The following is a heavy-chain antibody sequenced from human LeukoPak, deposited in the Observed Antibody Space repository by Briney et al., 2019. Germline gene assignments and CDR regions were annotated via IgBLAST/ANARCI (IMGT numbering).Heavy chain of an antibody. CDR3: AKPGRGGLYGGGFQH. V-gene: IGHV3-23*01. Sequence: GGSLRLSCAASGFTFSSYARSWVRQAPGKGLEWISAISGSGGSTFYAESVKGRFTISRDNSKNTLYLQMNSLRAEDTALYYCAKPGRGGLYGGGFQHWGQGTLVTVSS. CDR1: GFTFSSYA. CDR2: ISGSGGST. J-gene: IGHJ1*01. D-gene: IGHD2-8*01.